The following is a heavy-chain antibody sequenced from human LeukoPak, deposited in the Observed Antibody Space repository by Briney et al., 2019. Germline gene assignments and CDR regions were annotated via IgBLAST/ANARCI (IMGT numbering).Heavy chain of an antibody. CDR3: ARKASRTTSSWFDP. CDR1: GNTFTKYF. CDR2: INPNNGIT. D-gene: IGHD1-1*01. V-gene: IGHV1-46*01. J-gene: IGHJ5*02. Sequence: ASVKVSCKASGNTFTKYFVQWVRQAPGQGLEWVGMINPNNGITTYAQRFQGRFTMTRDMSTRTVCLDLSSLRSEDTAVYYCARKASRTTSSWFDPWGQGSLVIVSS.